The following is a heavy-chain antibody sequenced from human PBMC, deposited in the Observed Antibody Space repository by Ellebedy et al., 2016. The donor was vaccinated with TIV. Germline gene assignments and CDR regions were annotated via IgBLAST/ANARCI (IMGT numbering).Heavy chain of an antibody. J-gene: IGHJ6*02. CDR1: GYSVTNYW. CDR3: ARRMVRGGIRYAMDV. V-gene: IGHV5-51*01. Sequence: GESLKISCQASGYSVTNYWIGWVRQMPGQGLEWMGIIYPGDSDTRYSPYFEGQVTISVDKSLSTAYLQWNSLKASDTATYYCARRMVRGGIRYAMDVWGQGTTVTVSS. D-gene: IGHD3-10*01. CDR2: IYPGDSDT.